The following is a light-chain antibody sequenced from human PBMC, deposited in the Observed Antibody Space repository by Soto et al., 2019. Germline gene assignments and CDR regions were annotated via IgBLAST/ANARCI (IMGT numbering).Light chain of an antibody. V-gene: IGKV1-33*01. Sequence: DIQMTQSPSSLSASVGDRVTITCQARQGVKKYLSWYQQKPGKAPKLLVYDASTLEVGVPSRFSGSGSGTHFTFTISSLQPEDFATYFCHQYDNLPLTFGGGTKV. CDR2: DAS. CDR1: QGVKKY. J-gene: IGKJ4*01. CDR3: HQYDNLPLT.